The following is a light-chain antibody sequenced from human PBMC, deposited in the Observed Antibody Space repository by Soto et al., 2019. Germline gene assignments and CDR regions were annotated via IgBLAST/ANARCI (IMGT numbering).Light chain of an antibody. CDR2: GAS. CDR1: QSVNSNY. J-gene: IGKJ5*01. Sequence: ESVLTQSPGTLSLSPGQRATLSCRASQSVNSNYLAWHQQKPGQAPRLLIYGASTRATGIPARFSGSGSGTEFTLTISSLEPEDSAVYYCQQRHMWPITFGQGTRLEIK. CDR3: QQRHMWPIT. V-gene: IGKV3D-20*02.